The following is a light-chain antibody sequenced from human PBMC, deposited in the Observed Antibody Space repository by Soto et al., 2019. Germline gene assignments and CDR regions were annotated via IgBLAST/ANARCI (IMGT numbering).Light chain of an antibody. J-gene: IGKJ1*01. CDR3: QQYDSYSWT. CDR2: GAS. Sequence: EIVLTQSPGTLSLSPGERATLSCSASQSVSSSYLAWYQQKPGQAPKLLIYGASSRATGIPSRFSGSGSGTEFTLTISSLQTDDFATHYCQQYDSYSWTFGQATKVDIK. V-gene: IGKV3-20*01. CDR1: QSVSSSY.